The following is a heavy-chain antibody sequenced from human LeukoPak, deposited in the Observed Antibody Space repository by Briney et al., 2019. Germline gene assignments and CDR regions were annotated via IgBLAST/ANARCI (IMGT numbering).Heavy chain of an antibody. D-gene: IGHD2/OR15-2a*01. J-gene: IGHJ6*04. CDR3: VKEEYGRSSWPPFFYYRMDV. CDR1: GFTFSSYE. Sequence: PPGGSLRLSCAASGFTFSSYEMNWVRRAPGKGLEWVSLIRIGENNKSYAESVRGRFTISRDSSNNTVFLQMNSLRLEDTAIYYCVKEEYGRSSWPPFFYYRMDVWGKGTTVTVSS. V-gene: IGHV3-30*02. CDR2: IRIGENNK.